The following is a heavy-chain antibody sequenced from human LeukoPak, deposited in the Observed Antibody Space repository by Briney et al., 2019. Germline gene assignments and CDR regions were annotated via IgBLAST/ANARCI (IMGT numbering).Heavy chain of an antibody. CDR3: ARGADHGGSYYPD. CDR2: MKTGGTRI. CDR1: GFMLSNSW. D-gene: IGHD3-10*01. J-gene: IGHJ4*02. Sequence: GGSLRLSCAASGFMLSNSWVYWVRRGPGKGPVWVSRMKTGGTRIEYADSVKGRFTISRDNAKNTLFLQMSSLRVEDTAVYYCARGADHGGSYYPDWGQGTRVTVSS. V-gene: IGHV3-74*01.